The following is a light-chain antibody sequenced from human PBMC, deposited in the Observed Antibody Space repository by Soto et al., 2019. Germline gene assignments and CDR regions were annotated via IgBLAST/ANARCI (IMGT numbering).Light chain of an antibody. CDR1: QSVTSSY. CDR3: QQRSNWPALT. CDR2: GAS. Sequence: EIVLTQSPGTLSFSPGERATLSCRASQSVTSSYLAWYQQKPGQAPRLLIYGASSRATGIPDRFSGSGSGTDFTLTISSLEPEDFAVYYCQQRSNWPALTFGGGTKVDIK. V-gene: IGKV3D-20*02. J-gene: IGKJ4*01.